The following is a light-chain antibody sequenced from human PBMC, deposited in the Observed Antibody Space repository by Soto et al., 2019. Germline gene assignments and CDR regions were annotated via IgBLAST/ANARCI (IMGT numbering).Light chain of an antibody. J-gene: IGKJ4*01. Sequence: DIQRTQSASSLSSSVVDRVTISCQASQDISKYLNWYQQKPGKAPKLLIYDASNLETGVPSKFSGRGSGTDFTFTISSLQPEDIATYYCQQYENVPLTFGGGTKVDIK. CDR2: DAS. V-gene: IGKV1-33*01. CDR3: QQYENVPLT. CDR1: QDISKY.